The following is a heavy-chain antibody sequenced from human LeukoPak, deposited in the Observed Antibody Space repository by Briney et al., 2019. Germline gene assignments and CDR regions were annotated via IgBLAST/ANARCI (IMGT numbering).Heavy chain of an antibody. CDR3: ARVLDYGGNSGDTFDI. J-gene: IGHJ3*02. CDR1: GYTFTSYG. V-gene: IGHV1-18*01. CDR2: ISAYNGNT. D-gene: IGHD4-23*01. Sequence: ASVKVSCKASGYTFTSYGISWVRQAPGQGLEWMGWISAYNGNTNYAQKLQGRVTMTTGTSTSTAYMELRSLRSDDTAVYYCARVLDYGGNSGDTFDIWGQGTMVTVSS.